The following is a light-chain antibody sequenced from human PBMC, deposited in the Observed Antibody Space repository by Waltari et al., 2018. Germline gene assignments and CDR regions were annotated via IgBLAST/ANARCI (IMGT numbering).Light chain of an antibody. V-gene: IGKV3-15*01. Sequence: EIVMTQSPATLSVSPGERDNLSCRDSQSVRSNLTWYQQKPGQAHRLLIYGASTRAHGIPARFSGSGSGTEFTLTISSMQSEDFAVYYCQHYNNWPPLTFGGGTKVEIK. CDR2: GAS. J-gene: IGKJ4*01. CDR1: QSVRSN. CDR3: QHYNNWPPLT.